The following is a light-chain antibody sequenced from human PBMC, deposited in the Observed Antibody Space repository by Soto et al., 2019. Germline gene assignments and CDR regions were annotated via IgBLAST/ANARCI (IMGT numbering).Light chain of an antibody. CDR2: KAS. CDR3: QQYNSYPPRT. J-gene: IGKJ1*01. CDR1: QSISSW. Sequence: DIQMTQSPSTLSASVGDRVTITCRASQSISSWLAWYQQKPGKAPRLLIYKASSLESGVPSRFSGSGSGTEFTLTISSLQPDDFAPYYCQQYNSYPPRTFGPGTKVEIK. V-gene: IGKV1-5*03.